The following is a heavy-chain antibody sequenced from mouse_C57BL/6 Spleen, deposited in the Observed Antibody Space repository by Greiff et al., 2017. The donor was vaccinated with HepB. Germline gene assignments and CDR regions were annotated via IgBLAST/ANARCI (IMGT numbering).Heavy chain of an antibody. CDR2: ISYDGSN. Sequence: EVQLQQSGPGLVKPSQSLSLTCSVTGYSITSGYYWNWIRQFPGNKLEWMGYISYDGSNNYNPSLKNRISITRDTSKNQFFLKLNSVTTEDTATYYCVRGFVSTTVNDAMDYWGQGTSVTVSS. J-gene: IGHJ4*01. CDR3: VRGFVSTTVNDAMDY. V-gene: IGHV3-6*01. CDR1: GYSITSGYY. D-gene: IGHD1-1*01.